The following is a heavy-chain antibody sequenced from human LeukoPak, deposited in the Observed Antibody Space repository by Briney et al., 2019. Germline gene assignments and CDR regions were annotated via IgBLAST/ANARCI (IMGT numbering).Heavy chain of an antibody. CDR2: ISGSGGST. V-gene: IGHV3-23*01. CDR3: AKPTYYDSSGYSPFDY. CDR1: GFTFSSYA. D-gene: IGHD3-22*01. J-gene: IGHJ4*02. Sequence: PEGSLRLSCAASGFTFSSYAMSWVRQAPGKGLEWVSAISGSGGSTYYADSVKGRFTISRDNSKNTLYLQMNSLRAEDTAVYYCAKPTYYDSSGYSPFDYWGQGTLVTVSS.